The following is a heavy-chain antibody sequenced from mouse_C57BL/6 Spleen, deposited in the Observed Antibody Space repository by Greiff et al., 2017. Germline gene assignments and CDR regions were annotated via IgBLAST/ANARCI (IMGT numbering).Heavy chain of an antibody. CDR2: INPGSGGT. CDR3: ARSLDSSGPDY. J-gene: IGHJ2*01. Sequence: QVQLKQSGAELVRPGTSVKVSCKASGYAFTNYLIEWVKQRPGQGLEWIGVINPGSGGTNYNEKFKGKATLTADKSSSTAYMQLSSLTSEDSAVYFCARSLDSSGPDYWGQGTTLTVSS. V-gene: IGHV1-54*01. CDR1: GYAFTNYL. D-gene: IGHD3-2*02.